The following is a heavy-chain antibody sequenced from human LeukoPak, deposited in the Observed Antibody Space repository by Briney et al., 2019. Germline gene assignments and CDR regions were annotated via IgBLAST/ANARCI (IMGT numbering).Heavy chain of an antibody. CDR3: AKDGDCGGDCYYDY. CDR2: ISGSGGYT. CDR1: GFTFSTYA. J-gene: IGHJ4*02. D-gene: IGHD2-21*01. V-gene: IGHV3-23*01. Sequence: GGSLRLSCAASGFTFSTYAMSWVRQAPGKGLEWVSSISGSGGYTYYTDSVKGRFTISRDNSKSTLYLQMSSLRAEDTAVYYCAKDGDCGGDCYYDYWGQGTLVTVSS.